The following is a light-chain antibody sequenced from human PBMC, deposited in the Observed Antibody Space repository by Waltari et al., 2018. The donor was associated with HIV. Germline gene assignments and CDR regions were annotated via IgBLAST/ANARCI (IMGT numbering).Light chain of an antibody. Sequence: QSVLTQPPSASGTPGQRGTVPCSGTNSTIGSNFVYWYQRLPGTAPKLLIYRNNQRPSGVPDRFSGSKSGTSASLAISGLRSEDEADYYCAAWDDTMNGWVFGGGTKLTVL. CDR1: NSTIGSNF. J-gene: IGLJ3*02. CDR2: RNN. V-gene: IGLV1-47*01. CDR3: AAWDDTMNGWV.